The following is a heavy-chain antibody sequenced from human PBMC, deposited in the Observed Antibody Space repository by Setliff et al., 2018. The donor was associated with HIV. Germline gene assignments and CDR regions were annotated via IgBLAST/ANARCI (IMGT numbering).Heavy chain of an antibody. D-gene: IGHD1-26*01. CDR3: ARDFSGTYYGDIDY. CDR1: GYTFSTYG. Sequence: ASVKVSCKASGYTFSTYGISWVRQAPGQGLEWMGWISAHNDVTHYAQHLQGRVTMTTDTSTSTAYMELSSLTHEDTAVYYCARDFSGTYYGDIDYWGQGTLVTVSS. CDR2: ISAHNDVT. V-gene: IGHV1-18*01. J-gene: IGHJ4*02.